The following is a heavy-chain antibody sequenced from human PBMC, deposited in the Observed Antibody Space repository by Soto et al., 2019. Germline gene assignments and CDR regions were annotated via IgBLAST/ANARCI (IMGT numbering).Heavy chain of an antibody. CDR2: IYYSGST. Sequence: SETLSLTCTVSGGSISSGGYYWSWIRQHPGKGLEWIGYIYYSGSTYYNPSLKSRVTISVDTSKNQFSLKLSSVTAADTAVYYCARDSYDFWSTTRLFDPWGQGTRVTVSS. CDR1: GGSISSGGYY. CDR3: ARDSYDFWSTTRLFDP. D-gene: IGHD3-3*01. J-gene: IGHJ5*02. V-gene: IGHV4-31*03.